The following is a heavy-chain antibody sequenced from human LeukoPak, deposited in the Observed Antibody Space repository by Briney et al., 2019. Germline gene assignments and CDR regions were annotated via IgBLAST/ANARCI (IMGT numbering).Heavy chain of an antibody. CDR1: GYTFTSYG. V-gene: IGHV1-18*01. CDR3: ARVVVVAATGYYYYMDV. Sequence: ASVKVSCKASGYTFTSYGISWVRQAPGQGLEWMGWISAYNGNTNYAQKLQGRVTMTTDTSTSTAYMELRSLRSDDTAVYYCARVVVVAATGYYYYMDVWGKGTTVTISS. J-gene: IGHJ6*03. D-gene: IGHD2-15*01. CDR2: ISAYNGNT.